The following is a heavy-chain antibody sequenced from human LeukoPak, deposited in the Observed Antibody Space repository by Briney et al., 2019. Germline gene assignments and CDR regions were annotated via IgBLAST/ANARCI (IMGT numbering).Heavy chain of an antibody. D-gene: IGHD3-3*01. Sequence: SETLSLTCTVSGVSISSYYWSWIRQPPGKGLEWIGYIYYSGSTNYNPSLKSRVTISVDTSKNQFSLKLSSVTAADTAVYYCASSGHDTYYDFWSGYYGAYYYGMDVWGQGTTVTVSS. V-gene: IGHV4-59*01. CDR3: ASSGHDTYYDFWSGYYGAYYYGMDV. CDR2: IYYSGST. CDR1: GVSISSYY. J-gene: IGHJ6*02.